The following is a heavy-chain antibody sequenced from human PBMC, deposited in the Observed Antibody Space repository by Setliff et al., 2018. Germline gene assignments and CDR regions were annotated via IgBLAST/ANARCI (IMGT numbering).Heavy chain of an antibody. CDR1: GFTFGDYP. J-gene: IGHJ4*02. CDR3: ARALGGNYFDY. D-gene: IGHD2-15*01. CDR2: ISSSGSTT. V-gene: IGHV3-11*01. Sequence: GGSLRLSCAASGFTFGDYPVNWFRQAPGKGLEWVSYISSSGSTTLYADSVRGRFSISRDNIKNSLYLQMNSLRSEDTAVYYCARALGGNYFDYWGPGTLVTVSS.